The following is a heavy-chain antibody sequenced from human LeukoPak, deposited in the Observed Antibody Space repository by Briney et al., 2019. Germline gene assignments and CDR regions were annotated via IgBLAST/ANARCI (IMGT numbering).Heavy chain of an antibody. CDR3: AKDPGVVPAHYFDY. CDR1: GFTFSTYG. D-gene: IGHD2-2*01. J-gene: IGHJ4*02. V-gene: IGHV3-30*02. Sequence: PGGSLRLSCAASGFTFSTYGILWVRQAPGKGLEWAAFINYDGTEQYYADSVKGRFTVSRDNSKNTLSLQMNSLRAEDTAVYYCAKDPGVVPAHYFDYWGQGTLVTVSS. CDR2: INYDGTEQ.